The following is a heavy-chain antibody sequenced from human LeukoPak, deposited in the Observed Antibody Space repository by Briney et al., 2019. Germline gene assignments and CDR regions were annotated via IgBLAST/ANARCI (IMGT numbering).Heavy chain of an antibody. CDR3: AKDVRYFDWLIFDY. Sequence: GGSLRLYCAASGFTFSSDAMSWVRQAPGKGLEWVSAISGSGGSTYYADSVKGRFTISRDNSKNTLYLQMNSLRAEDTAVYYCAKDVRYFDWLIFDYWGQGTLVTVSS. V-gene: IGHV3-23*01. J-gene: IGHJ4*02. D-gene: IGHD3-9*01. CDR2: ISGSGGST. CDR1: GFTFSSDA.